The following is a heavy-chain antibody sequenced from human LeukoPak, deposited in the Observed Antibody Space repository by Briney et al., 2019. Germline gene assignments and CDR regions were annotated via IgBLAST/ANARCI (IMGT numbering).Heavy chain of an antibody. Sequence: SETLSLTCAVSGGSFSVYYWSWIRQTPGRGLEWIGEIVRDGSTAYNPSLRGRVTISIDTSNNHFSLHLNSVTAADTAVYYCARAGVTGPAPYYFDSWGQGVLVTVSS. J-gene: IGHJ4*02. D-gene: IGHD3-9*01. V-gene: IGHV4-34*12. CDR3: ARAGVTGPAPYYFDS. CDR1: GGSFSVYY. CDR2: IVRDGST.